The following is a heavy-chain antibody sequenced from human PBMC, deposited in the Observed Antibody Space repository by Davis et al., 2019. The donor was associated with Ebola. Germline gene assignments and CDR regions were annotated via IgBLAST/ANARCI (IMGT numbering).Heavy chain of an antibody. J-gene: IGHJ4*02. V-gene: IGHV3-30*04. CDR1: GFTFSSYA. CDR3: ARDTTGTGYFDY. D-gene: IGHD1-1*01. CDR2: ISYDGSNK. Sequence: GESLKISCAASGFTFSSYAMHWVRQAPGKGLEWVAVISYDGSNKYYADSVKGRFTISRDNSKNTLYLQMNSLRAEDTAVYYCARDTTGTGYFDYWGQGTLVTVSS.